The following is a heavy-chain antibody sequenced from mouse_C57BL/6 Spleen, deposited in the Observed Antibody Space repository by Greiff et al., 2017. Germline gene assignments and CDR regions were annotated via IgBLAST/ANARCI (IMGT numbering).Heavy chain of an antibody. CDR3: ARATTTVVAGNFDV. D-gene: IGHD1-1*01. CDR2: IYPGDGDT. CDR1: GYAFSSSW. V-gene: IGHV1-82*01. J-gene: IGHJ1*03. Sequence: VQLQQSGPELVKPGASVKISCKASGYAFSSSWMNWVKQRPGKGLEWIGRIYPGDGDTNYNGKFKGKATLTADKSSSTAYMQLSSLTSEDSAVYFCARATTTVVAGNFDVWGTGTTVTVSS.